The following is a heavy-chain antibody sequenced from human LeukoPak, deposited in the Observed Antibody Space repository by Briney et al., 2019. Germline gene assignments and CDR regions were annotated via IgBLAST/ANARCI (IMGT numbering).Heavy chain of an antibody. CDR3: AKDLMRDRWFGES. CDR2: IRYEGNEK. CDR1: GITFTSHT. J-gene: IGHJ5*02. Sequence: GGSLRLSCAASGITFTSHTMHWVRQAPGKGLEWVAFIRYEGNEKFYADSVKGRFTISRDNSKNTLYLQMNSLRLEDTAVYYCAKDLMRDRWFGESWGQGTLVTVSS. V-gene: IGHV3-30*02. D-gene: IGHD3-10*01.